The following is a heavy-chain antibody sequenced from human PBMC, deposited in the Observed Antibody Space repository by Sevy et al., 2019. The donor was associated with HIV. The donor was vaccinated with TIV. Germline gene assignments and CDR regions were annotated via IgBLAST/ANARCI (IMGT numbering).Heavy chain of an antibody. CDR2: SRKKANSYST. CDR3: VRLSYTSSWNFDY. V-gene: IGHV3-72*01. CDR1: GFTFSDHY. Sequence: GGSLRLSCAASGFTFSDHYMDWVRQAPGKGLEWVGRSRKKANSYSTEYAASVKGIFTISRDDSKNSLYLHMNSLKTEDTAVYYCVRLSYTSSWNFDYWGQGTLVTVSS. D-gene: IGHD6-13*01. J-gene: IGHJ4*02.